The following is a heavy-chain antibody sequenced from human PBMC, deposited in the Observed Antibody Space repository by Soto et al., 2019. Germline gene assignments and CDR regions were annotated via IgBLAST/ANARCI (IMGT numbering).Heavy chain of an antibody. D-gene: IGHD2-15*01. Sequence: QVQLVQSGAEVKKPGASVKGSCKASGYIFTAYSMHWVRQAPGQGLEWMGVVNPSGGSTNYAQKSQGRITMTRDTSTSTVYMDLSSLTSEDTAVYYCAREENCSDGICYSEYFQRWGQGTLVTVSS. V-gene: IGHV1-46*01. CDR3: AREENCSDGICYSEYFQR. CDR2: VNPSGGST. CDR1: GYIFTAYS. J-gene: IGHJ1*01.